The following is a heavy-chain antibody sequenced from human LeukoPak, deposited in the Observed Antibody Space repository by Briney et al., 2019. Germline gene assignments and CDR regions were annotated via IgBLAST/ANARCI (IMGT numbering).Heavy chain of an antibody. CDR1: GFTFSRYE. D-gene: IGHD6-19*01. Sequence: GGSLSLSCAASGFTFSRYEMNSVRQTPGNGPDCGSYISSIGTTIYYVDTVKGQFTIYRDNTKNSLYLEMNSLRDEDTAVYYCARSVIAVAGYDAFDIWGQGTVVTVSS. V-gene: IGHV3-48*03. J-gene: IGHJ3*02. CDR3: ARSVIAVAGYDAFDI. CDR2: ISSIGTTI.